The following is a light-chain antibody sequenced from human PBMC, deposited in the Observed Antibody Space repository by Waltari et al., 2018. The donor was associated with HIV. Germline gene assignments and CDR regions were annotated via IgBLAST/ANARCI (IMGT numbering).Light chain of an antibody. CDR3: CSYAGITTWV. V-gene: IGLV2-23*02. Sequence: QSALPQPASVSGSPGQSITISCTGTRNDLGRYDLVSWYQHQPGRAPKLIIYDVTKWPAGSSHRFSGSKSGATASLTISGRQAEDEADYYCCSYAGITTWVFGGGTKVTVL. CDR1: RNDLGRYDL. J-gene: IGLJ3*02. CDR2: DVT.